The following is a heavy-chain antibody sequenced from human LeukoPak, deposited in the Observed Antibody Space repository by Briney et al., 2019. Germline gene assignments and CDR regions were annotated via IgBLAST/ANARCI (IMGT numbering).Heavy chain of an antibody. Sequence: GGSLRLSCAASGFTVSSNYMSWVRQAPGKGLEWVSVIYSGGSTYYADSEKGRFTISRDNSKNTLYLQMNSLRAGDTAVYYCARVAVWDYGDYPGDYWGQGTLVTVSS. J-gene: IGHJ4*02. CDR1: GFTVSSNY. CDR2: IYSGGST. CDR3: ARVAVWDYGDYPGDY. V-gene: IGHV3-53*01. D-gene: IGHD4-17*01.